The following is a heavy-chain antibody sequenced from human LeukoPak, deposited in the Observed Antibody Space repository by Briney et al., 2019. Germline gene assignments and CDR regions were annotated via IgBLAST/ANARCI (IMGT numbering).Heavy chain of an antibody. J-gene: IGHJ1*01. CDR3: ARAGLRFHSRGVHFQH. CDR1: GGSFSGYY. V-gene: IGHV4-34*01. D-gene: IGHD3-3*01. Sequence: SETLSLTCAVYGGSFSGYYWSWIRQPPGKGLEWIGEINHSGSTNYNPSLKSRVTISVDTSKNQFSLKLSSVTAADTAVYYCARAGLRFHSRGVHFQHWGQGTLVTVSS. CDR2: INHSGST.